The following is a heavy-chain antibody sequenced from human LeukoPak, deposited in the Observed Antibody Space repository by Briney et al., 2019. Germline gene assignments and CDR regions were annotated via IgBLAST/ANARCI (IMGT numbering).Heavy chain of an antibody. CDR2: ISWNSGIR. D-gene: IGHD6-19*01. V-gene: IGHV3-9*03. J-gene: IGHJ4*02. Sequence: SGGSLRLSCAASGFTFDDYAMHWVRQAPGKGLEWVSGISWNSGIRVYADSVKGRFTIFRDNAKHSLYLQMNSLRAEDMALYYCAKDYRAVAGTGGAFDYWGQGTLVTVSS. CDR3: AKDYRAVAGTGGAFDY. CDR1: GFTFDDYA.